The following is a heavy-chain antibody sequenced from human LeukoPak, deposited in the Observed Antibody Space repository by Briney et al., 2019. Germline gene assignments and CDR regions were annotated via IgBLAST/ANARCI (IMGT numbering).Heavy chain of an antibody. V-gene: IGHV3-23*01. J-gene: IGHJ1*01. CDR2: ISGSGGST. D-gene: IGHD3-22*01. CDR1: GFTFSSYA. Sequence: GGSLRLSCAASGFTFSSYAMSWVRQAPGKGLEWVSAISGSGGSTYYADSVKGRFTISRDNSKNTLYLQMNSLRAEDTAVYYCAKLKPYYYDSSGGAFQHWGQGTLVTVSS. CDR3: AKLKPYYYDSSGGAFQH.